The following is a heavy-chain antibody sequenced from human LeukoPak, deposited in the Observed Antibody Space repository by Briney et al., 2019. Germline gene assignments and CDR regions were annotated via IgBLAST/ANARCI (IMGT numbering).Heavy chain of an antibody. CDR1: GYTFTSYG. Sequence: ASVKVPCKVSGYTFTSYGINWVRQAPGQGLEWMGWITPFNGNTDYAQKFQGRVTMTTDTSTNTAYMELRSLRSDDTAVYYCARDSYDSSGSYFFLKLLDYWGQGTLVAVSS. CDR3: ARDSYDSSGSYFFLKLLDY. CDR2: ITPFNGNT. J-gene: IGHJ4*02. D-gene: IGHD3-22*01. V-gene: IGHV1-18*01.